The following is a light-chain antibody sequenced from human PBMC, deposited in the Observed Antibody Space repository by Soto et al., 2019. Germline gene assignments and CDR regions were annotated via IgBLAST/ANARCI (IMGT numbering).Light chain of an antibody. CDR3: SSYTSSDTLV. V-gene: IGLV2-14*01. CDR1: TSDVGLYNY. Sequence: QSVLTQPASVSGSPGQSVTISCTGTTSDVGLYNYVSWYQQHPGKAPKLMISEVSNRPSGVSNRFSGSKSGNTASLTISGLQAEDEAVYYCSSYTSSDTLVFGAGTKLTVL. CDR2: EVS. J-gene: IGLJ2*01.